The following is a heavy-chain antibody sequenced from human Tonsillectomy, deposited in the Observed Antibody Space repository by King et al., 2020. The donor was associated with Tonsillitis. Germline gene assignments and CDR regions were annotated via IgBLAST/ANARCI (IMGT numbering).Heavy chain of an antibody. J-gene: IGHJ4*02. CDR3: ARIDTPYDFWGGPFDY. CDR2: IYPGDSDT. V-gene: IGHV5-51*01. CDR1: GYSFNSNW. Sequence: QLVQSGAEVKKPGESLKISCKGSGYSFNSNWIGWVRQMPGKGLEWMGIIYPGDSDTRYSPSFQGQVTFSADKSINTAYLQWSSLKASDTAMYYCARIDTPYDFWGGPFDYWGQGTLVTVSS. D-gene: IGHD3-3*01.